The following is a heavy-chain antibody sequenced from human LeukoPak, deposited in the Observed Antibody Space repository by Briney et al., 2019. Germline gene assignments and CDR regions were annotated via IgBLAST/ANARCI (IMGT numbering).Heavy chain of an antibody. CDR2: IKSDGNGT. CDR1: GFTFNTHW. V-gene: IGHV3-74*01. D-gene: IGHD6-13*01. Sequence: GGSLRLSCVASGFTFNTHWIHWVRHAPGKGLVWVSYIKSDGNGTNYADSVMGRFTISRDNAKNTVFLQMNSLRVEDTAVYYCVRDSSKWYFDFWGQGSLVTVSS. CDR3: VRDSSKWYFDF. J-gene: IGHJ4*02.